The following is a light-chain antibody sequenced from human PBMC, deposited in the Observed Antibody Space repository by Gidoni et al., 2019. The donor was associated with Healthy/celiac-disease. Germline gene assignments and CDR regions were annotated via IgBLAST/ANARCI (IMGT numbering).Light chain of an antibody. V-gene: IGKV1-39*01. J-gene: IGKJ2*01. CDR1: QSISSY. CDR2: AAS. Sequence: GDRVTITCRASQSISSYLNWYQQKPGKAPKLLIYAASSLQSGVSSRFSGSGSGTDFTITISSLQPEDFATYYCQQSYSTPRTFGQGTKLEIK. CDR3: QQSYSTPRT.